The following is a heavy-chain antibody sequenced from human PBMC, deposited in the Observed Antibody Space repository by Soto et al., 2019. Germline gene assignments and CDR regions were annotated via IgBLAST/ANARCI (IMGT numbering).Heavy chain of an antibody. Sequence: SETLSLTCAVSGGSISSSNWWSWVRQPPGKGLEWIGEIYHSGSTNYNPSLKSRVTISVDKSKNQFSLKLSSVTAADTAVYYCARLMIFGVVNRWYGMDVWGQGTTVTVSS. D-gene: IGHD3-3*01. V-gene: IGHV4-4*02. J-gene: IGHJ6*02. CDR2: IYHSGST. CDR3: ARLMIFGVVNRWYGMDV. CDR1: GGSISSSNW.